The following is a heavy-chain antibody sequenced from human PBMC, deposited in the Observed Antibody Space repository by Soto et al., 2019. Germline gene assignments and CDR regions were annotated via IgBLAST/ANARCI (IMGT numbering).Heavy chain of an antibody. Sequence: QGLEWMGIINPSGGSTRYAQKFQGRVTMTRDTSTSTVYMELSSLRSEDTAVYYCARGLIYDSSGYYFGNWGQGTLVTVYS. CDR2: INPSGGST. V-gene: IGHV1-46*01. J-gene: IGHJ4*02. D-gene: IGHD3-22*01. CDR3: ARGLIYDSSGYYFGN.